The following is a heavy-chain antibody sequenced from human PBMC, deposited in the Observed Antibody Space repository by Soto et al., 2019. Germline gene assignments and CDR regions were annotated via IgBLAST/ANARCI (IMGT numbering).Heavy chain of an antibody. D-gene: IGHD2-21*02. J-gene: IGHJ4*02. CDR3: ARGRVGTAYFDY. V-gene: IGHV3-48*02. Sequence: VQLVESGGGVVQPGRSLRLSCAASGFTFSSNSMNWVRQAPGKGLEWISYITSSSTTIYYADSVKGRFTISRDNAKNSVYLQLNSLRDEDTALYYCARGRVGTAYFDYWGQGALVTVSS. CDR2: ITSSSTTI. CDR1: GFTFSSNS.